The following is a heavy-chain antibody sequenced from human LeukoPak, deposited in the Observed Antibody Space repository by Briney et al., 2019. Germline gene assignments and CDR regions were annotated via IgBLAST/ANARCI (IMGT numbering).Heavy chain of an antibody. D-gene: IGHD3-22*01. J-gene: IGHJ4*02. V-gene: IGHV3-11*04. Sequence: GGSLRLSCAASGFTFSDYYMSWIRQAPGKGLGWLSYISSSGRTIYYADSVKGRFTISRDNAKNSLYLQMNSLRAEDTAVYYCARGGPYYDSSGQIYFDYWGQGTLVTVSS. CDR1: GFTFSDYY. CDR2: ISSSGRTI. CDR3: ARGGPYYDSSGQIYFDY.